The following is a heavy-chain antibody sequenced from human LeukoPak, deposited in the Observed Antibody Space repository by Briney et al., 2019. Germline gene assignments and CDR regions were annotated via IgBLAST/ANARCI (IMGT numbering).Heavy chain of an antibody. CDR3: ARDRYYYDRSGPFDP. J-gene: IGHJ5*02. Sequence: ASVKVSCKASGYTFTAHYLHWVRQAPGQALEWTGWIYPNSGGTNYAQKSQGRVTMTRDTSISTAYMELSRLRSDDTAVYYCARDRYYYDRSGPFDPWGQGTLVTVSS. CDR2: IYPNSGGT. D-gene: IGHD3-22*01. V-gene: IGHV1-2*02. CDR1: GYTFTAHY.